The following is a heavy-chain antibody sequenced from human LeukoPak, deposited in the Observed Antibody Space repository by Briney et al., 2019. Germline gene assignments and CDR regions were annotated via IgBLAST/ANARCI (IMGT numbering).Heavy chain of an antibody. D-gene: IGHD3-3*01. CDR2: IGARGIAT. CDR1: GFIFSNYG. Sequence: QAGGSLRLSCAASGFIFSNYGMNWVRQAPGKGLEWVAAIGARGIATSYAGSVQGRFTTPRDHSKSTTYMHINSLRVQDTAVFSCATALYLRAFWSGYFDYWGQGIPVTVSS. V-gene: IGHV3-23*01. J-gene: IGHJ4*02. CDR3: ATALYLRAFWSGYFDY.